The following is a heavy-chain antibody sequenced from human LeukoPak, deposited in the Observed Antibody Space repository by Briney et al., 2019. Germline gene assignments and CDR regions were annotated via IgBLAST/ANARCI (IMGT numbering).Heavy chain of an antibody. CDR1: GFIVSSNY. V-gene: IGHV3-53*05. D-gene: IGHD4-17*01. CDR3: AKDYGTRSRSFDY. J-gene: IGHJ4*02. Sequence: GGSLRLSCAASGFIVSSNYMSWVRQAPGKGLEWVSVIHTGGSTYYADSVKGRFTISRDNSKNTLYLQMNSLRAGDTAVYYCAKDYGTRSRSFDYWGQGTLVTVSS. CDR2: IHTGGST.